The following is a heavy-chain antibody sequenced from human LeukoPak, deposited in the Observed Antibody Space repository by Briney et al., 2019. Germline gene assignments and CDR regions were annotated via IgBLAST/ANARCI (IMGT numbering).Heavy chain of an antibody. CDR2: IYTGGNT. CDR3: ARGTVTAPDY. J-gene: IGHJ4*02. D-gene: IGHD4-17*01. Sequence: PGGSLRLSCAASGFTVSATYMNWVRQAPGKGLEWVSSIYTGGNTYYADSVKGRFTISRDISKNTLYLQMNSLRAEDTAVYYCARGTVTAPDYWGQGTLVTVSS. V-gene: IGHV3-53*01. CDR1: GFTVSATY.